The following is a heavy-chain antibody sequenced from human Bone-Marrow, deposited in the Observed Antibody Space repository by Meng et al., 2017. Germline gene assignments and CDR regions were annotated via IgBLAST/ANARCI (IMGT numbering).Heavy chain of an antibody. V-gene: IGHV3-11*01. Sequence: GESLKISCAASGFTFSDYYMSWIRQAPGKGLEWVSYISSSGSTIYYADSVKGRFTISRDNAKNSLFLQINSLRVEDTAVYYCAREATTLPDYWGQGTLVTVSS. CDR1: GFTFSDYY. J-gene: IGHJ4*02. D-gene: IGHD5-12*01. CDR3: AREATTLPDY. CDR2: ISSSGSTI.